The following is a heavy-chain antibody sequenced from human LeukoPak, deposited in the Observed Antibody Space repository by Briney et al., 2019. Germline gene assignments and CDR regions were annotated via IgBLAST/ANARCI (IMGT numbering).Heavy chain of an antibody. Sequence: ASVKVSCKASGYTFTGYYMHWVRQATGQGLEWMGWMNPNSGNTGYAQKFQGRVTMTRNTSISTAYMELSSLRSEDTAVYYCARALRTWFDPWGQGTLVTVSS. CDR2: MNPNSGNT. J-gene: IGHJ5*02. CDR1: GYTFTGYY. V-gene: IGHV1-8*02. CDR3: ARALRTWFDP. D-gene: IGHD1-1*01.